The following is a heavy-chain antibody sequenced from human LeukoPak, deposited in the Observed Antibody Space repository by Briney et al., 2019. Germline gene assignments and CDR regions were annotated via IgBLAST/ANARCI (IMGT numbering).Heavy chain of an antibody. CDR3: ATLLGDIVVVTAPWGAFDI. V-gene: IGHV1-69*13. CDR2: IIPIFGTA. CDR1: GYTFTSYA. J-gene: IGHJ3*02. Sequence: SVKVSCKASGYTFTSYAMNWVRQATGQGLEWMGGIIPIFGTANYAQKFQGRVTITADESTSTAYMELSSLRSEDTAVYYCATLLGDIVVVTAPWGAFDIWGQGTMVTVSS. D-gene: IGHD2-21*02.